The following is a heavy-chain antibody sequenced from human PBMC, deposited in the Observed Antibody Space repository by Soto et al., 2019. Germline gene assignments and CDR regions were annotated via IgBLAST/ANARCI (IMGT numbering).Heavy chain of an antibody. CDR1: GFTFSNFA. CDR2: ITGTGSST. D-gene: IGHD2-15*01. V-gene: IGHV3-23*01. J-gene: IGHJ2*01. Sequence: EVQLLESGGGLVQPGGSLRLSCASSGFTFSNFAMTWVRQAPGKGLQWVSAITGTGSSTYNADSVKGRFTSSRDNSKNTLYLQMNDLRAEDTAVYYCAKSVGANPYWCLDIWGRGTLVIVSS. CDR3: AKSVGANPYWCLDI.